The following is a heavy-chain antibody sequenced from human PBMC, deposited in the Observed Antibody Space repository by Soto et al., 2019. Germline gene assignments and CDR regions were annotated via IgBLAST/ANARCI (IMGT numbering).Heavy chain of an antibody. Sequence: GGSLRLSCAASGFTFISYGIHWVRQAPGKGLEWVALISYNGNNKYYADSVKGRFTISRDNIKNMLYLQMNSLRAEDTAVYYCAKTGSGWYFDYWGQGTLVTVSS. CDR2: ISYNGNNK. J-gene: IGHJ4*02. D-gene: IGHD6-19*01. CDR1: GFTFISYG. CDR3: AKTGSGWYFDY. V-gene: IGHV3-30*18.